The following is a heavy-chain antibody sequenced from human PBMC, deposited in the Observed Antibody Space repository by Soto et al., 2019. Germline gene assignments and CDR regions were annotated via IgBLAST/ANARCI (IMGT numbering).Heavy chain of an antibody. V-gene: IGHV3-21*01. Sequence: EVQLVESGGGLVKPGGSLRLSCAASGFTFSSYSMNWVRQAPGKGLEWVSSISSSSSYIYYADSVKGRFTISRDNAKNSRYLPMNSLRAEDTAVYYCARVTSGLAFDIWGQGTMVTVSS. CDR3: ARVTSGLAFDI. CDR1: GFTFSSYS. D-gene: IGHD3-10*01. CDR2: ISSSSSYI. J-gene: IGHJ3*02.